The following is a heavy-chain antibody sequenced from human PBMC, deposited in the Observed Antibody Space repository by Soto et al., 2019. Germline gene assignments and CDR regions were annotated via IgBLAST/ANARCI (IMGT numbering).Heavy chain of an antibody. CDR2: IYYSGST. V-gene: IGHV4-59*08. D-gene: IGHD4-17*01. J-gene: IGHJ6*03. Sequence: SETLSLTCTVAGGSISSYYWSWIRQPPGKGLEWIGYIYYSGSTNYNPSLKSRVTISVDTSKNQFSLKLSSVTAADTAVYYCARLTTDYYYMDVWGKGTTVTVSS. CDR1: GGSISSYY. CDR3: ARLTTDYYYMDV.